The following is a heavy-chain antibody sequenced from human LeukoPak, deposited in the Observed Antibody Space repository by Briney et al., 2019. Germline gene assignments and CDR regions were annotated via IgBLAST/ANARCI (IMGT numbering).Heavy chain of an antibody. D-gene: IGHD3-22*01. CDR1: GFTFGDYA. CDR2: ISGSGGST. CDR3: AKPGYYYDRSWDY. V-gene: IGHV3-23*01. Sequence: GGSLRLSCTASGFTFGDYAMSWVRQAPGKGLEWVSAISGSGGSTYYADSVKGRFTISRDNSKNTLYLQMNSLRAEDTAVYYCAKPGYYYDRSWDYWGQGTLVTVSS. J-gene: IGHJ4*02.